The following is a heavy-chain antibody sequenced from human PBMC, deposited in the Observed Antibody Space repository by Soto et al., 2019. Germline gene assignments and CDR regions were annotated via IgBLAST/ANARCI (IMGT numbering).Heavy chain of an antibody. Sequence: SETLSLTCTVSGGYISSSSYYWGWIRQPPGKGLEWIGSIYYSGSTYYNPSLKSRVTISVDTSKNQFSLKLSSVTAADTAVYYCARSLTVIAAAPHFDYWGQVTLVTVSS. CDR2: IYYSGST. J-gene: IGHJ4*02. D-gene: IGHD6-13*01. CDR1: GGYISSSSYY. V-gene: IGHV4-39*01. CDR3: ARSLTVIAAAPHFDY.